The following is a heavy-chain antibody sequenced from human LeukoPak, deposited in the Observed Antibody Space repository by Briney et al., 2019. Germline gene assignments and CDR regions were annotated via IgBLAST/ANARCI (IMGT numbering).Heavy chain of an antibody. D-gene: IGHD3-22*01. V-gene: IGHV3-21*01. CDR2: ISRNSTYI. Sequence: GGSLRLSCAASGFTFSNAWMSWVRQAPGKGLEWVSSISRNSTYIFYADSVKGRFTMSRDNAKNSLYLQMNSLRAEDTAVYYCASGYYDSGAYYWEGYYYYYGMDVWGQGTTVTVSS. J-gene: IGHJ6*02. CDR3: ASGYYDSGAYYWEGYYYYYGMDV. CDR1: GFTFSNAW.